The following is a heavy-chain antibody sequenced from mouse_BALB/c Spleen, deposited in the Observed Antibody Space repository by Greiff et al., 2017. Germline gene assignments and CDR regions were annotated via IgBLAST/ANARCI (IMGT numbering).Heavy chain of an antibody. V-gene: IGHV1S56*01. CDR3: TREEELGPFDY. D-gene: IGHD4-1*01. Sequence: QVQLQQSGAELVKPGASVKLSCKASGYTFTSYDINWVRQRPGQGLEWIGWIFPGDGSTKYNKKFKGKATLTTDKSSSTAYMQLSRLTSEDSAVYFCTREEELGPFDYWGQGTTLTVSA. CDR1: GYTFTSYD. CDR2: IFPGDGST. J-gene: IGHJ2*01.